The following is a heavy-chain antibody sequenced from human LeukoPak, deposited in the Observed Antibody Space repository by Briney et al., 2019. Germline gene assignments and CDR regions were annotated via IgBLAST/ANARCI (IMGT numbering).Heavy chain of an antibody. V-gene: IGHV4-34*01. J-gene: IGHJ4*02. CDR2: INHSGST. Sequence: SETLSLTCAVYGGSFSGYYWSWIRQPPGKGLAWIGEINHSGSTNYNPSLKSRVTISVDTSKNQFSLKLSSVTAADTAVYYCARGTCSSTSCLYYFDYWGQGTLVTVSS. CDR3: ARGTCSSTSCLYYFDY. D-gene: IGHD2-2*01. CDR1: GGSFSGYY.